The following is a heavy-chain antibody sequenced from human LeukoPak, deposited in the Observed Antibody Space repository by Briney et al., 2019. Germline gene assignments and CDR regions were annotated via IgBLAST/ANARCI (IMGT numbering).Heavy chain of an antibody. CDR2: ISSSGSTI. CDR3: ARDRESPGYYFDY. J-gene: IGHJ4*02. D-gene: IGHD3-10*01. CDR1: GFTFSDYY. V-gene: IGHV3-11*01. Sequence: PGGSPRLSCAASGFTFSDYYMSWIRQAPGKGLEWVSYISSSGSTIYYADSVKGRFTISRDNARNSLYLQMNSLRAEDTAVYYCARDRESPGYYFDYWGQGTLVTVSS.